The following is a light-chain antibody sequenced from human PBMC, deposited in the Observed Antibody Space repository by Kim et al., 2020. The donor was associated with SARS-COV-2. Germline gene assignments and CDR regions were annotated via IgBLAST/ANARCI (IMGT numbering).Light chain of an antibody. Sequence: EVVLTQSPGTLSLSPGERATLSCRASQRLYNTYLAWYQHKPGQAPRLLIYGASIRATGIPDRFSGSGSGTDFTLTISRLAPEDFAVYYCQQYGISPRTFGQGTKVDIK. CDR2: GAS. CDR1: QRLYNTY. CDR3: QQYGISPRT. J-gene: IGKJ1*01. V-gene: IGKV3-20*01.